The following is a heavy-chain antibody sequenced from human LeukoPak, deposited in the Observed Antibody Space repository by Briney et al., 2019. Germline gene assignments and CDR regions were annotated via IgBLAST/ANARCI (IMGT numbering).Heavy chain of an antibody. CDR2: INHSGST. CDR1: GGSFSGYY. Sequence: SETPSLTCAVYGGSFSGYYWSWIRQPPGKGLEWTGEINHSGSTNYNPSLRSRVTISVDTSKNQFSLKLSSVTAADTAVYYCASHRTYYFDYWGQGTLVTVSS. CDR3: ASHRTYYFDY. J-gene: IGHJ4*02. V-gene: IGHV4-34*01.